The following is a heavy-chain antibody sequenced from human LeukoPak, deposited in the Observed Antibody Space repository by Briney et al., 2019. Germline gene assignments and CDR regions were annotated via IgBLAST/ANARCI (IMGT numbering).Heavy chain of an antibody. CDR1: GFTFSSYA. Sequence: PGGSLRLSCAASGFTFSSYAMSWVRQAPGKGLERVSAISGSGGSTYYADSVKGRFTISRDNSKNTLYLQMNSLRAEDTAVYYCAKVKAVAGHFDYWGQGTLVTVSS. CDR3: AKVKAVAGHFDY. V-gene: IGHV3-23*01. D-gene: IGHD6-19*01. CDR2: ISGSGGST. J-gene: IGHJ4*02.